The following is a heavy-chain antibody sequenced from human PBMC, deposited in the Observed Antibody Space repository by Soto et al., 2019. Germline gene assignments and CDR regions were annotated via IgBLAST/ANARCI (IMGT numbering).Heavy chain of an antibody. CDR3: ARGWDHYDSSGLRTWFDP. Sequence: QVQLVQSGAEVKKPGSSVKVSCKASGGTFSDYGIHWVRLAPGQGLEWMGGIIPIFGTANYAQKFQGRVTISADESTTTTYMELSSLRSADSAVYYCARGWDHYDSSGLRTWFDPWGQGTLVTVSS. D-gene: IGHD3-22*01. J-gene: IGHJ5*02. CDR1: GGTFSDYG. CDR2: IIPIFGTA. V-gene: IGHV1-69*01.